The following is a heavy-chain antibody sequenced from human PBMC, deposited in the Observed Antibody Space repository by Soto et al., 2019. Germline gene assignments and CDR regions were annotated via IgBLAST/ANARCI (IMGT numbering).Heavy chain of an antibody. J-gene: IGHJ4*02. D-gene: IGHD2-2*01. CDR1: GYSFTSYW. CDR3: ARLIGYCSSTSCKTSPFDY. Sequence: GESLKISCKGSGYSFTSYWIGWVRQMPGKGLEWMGIIYPGDSDTRYSPSFQGQVTISADKSISTAYLQWSSLKASDTAMYYCARLIGYCSSTSCKTSPFDYWGQGTLVTVSS. CDR2: IYPGDSDT. V-gene: IGHV5-51*01.